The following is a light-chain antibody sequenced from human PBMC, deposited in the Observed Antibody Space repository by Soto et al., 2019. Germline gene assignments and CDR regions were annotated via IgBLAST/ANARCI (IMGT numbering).Light chain of an antibody. V-gene: IGKV3-11*01. CDR2: DVS. CDR1: QSVTSS. CDR3: QQRTSWPT. Sequence: EILLTQSPATLSLSPGDRATLSFRARQSVTSSLAWFQQKPGQAPRLLIYDVSRRATAIPARFSGSGSGTDFTLTISSLEPEDFAVYYCQQRTSWPTFGGGTKVEIK. J-gene: IGKJ4*01.